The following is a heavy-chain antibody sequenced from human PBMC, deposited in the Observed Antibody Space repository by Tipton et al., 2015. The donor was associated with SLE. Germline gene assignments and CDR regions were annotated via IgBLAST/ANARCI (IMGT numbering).Heavy chain of an antibody. D-gene: IGHD2-2*01. Sequence: VQLVQSGAEVKKPGASVKVSCKASAYTFTSYYMHWVRQAPGQGLEWMGVINPSGGSTTYAQKFQGRVTMTRDTSTSTVYMELSSLRSEDTAVYYCAMESVVPVVTSSDSGMDVWGLGTTVTVSS. V-gene: IGHV1-46*01. CDR1: AYTFTSYY. CDR3: AMESVVPVVTSSDSGMDV. CDR2: INPSGGST. J-gene: IGHJ6*02.